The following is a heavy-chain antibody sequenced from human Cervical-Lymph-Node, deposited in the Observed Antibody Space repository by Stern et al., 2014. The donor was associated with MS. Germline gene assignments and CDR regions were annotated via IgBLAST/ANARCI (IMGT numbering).Heavy chain of an antibody. CDR1: GYTFTGYY. CDR3: AKDGYNY. Sequence: VQLVESGAEVKKPGASVKVSCKASGYTFTGYYIHWVRQAPGQGLEWMGWIIPNNGDTNYAQNFQGRVTMTRDTYISTAYMELSRLRSDDTAVYYCAKDGYNYWGQGTLVTVSS. D-gene: IGHD5-24*01. V-gene: IGHV1-2*02. CDR2: IIPNNGDT. J-gene: IGHJ4*02.